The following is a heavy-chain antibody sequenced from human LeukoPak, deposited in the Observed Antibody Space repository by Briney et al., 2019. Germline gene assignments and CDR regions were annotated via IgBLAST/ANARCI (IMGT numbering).Heavy chain of an antibody. CDR3: ARKSGVAVAVGAFDI. Sequence: GESLKISGKGSGYSFTSYWIGWVRQMPGKGPEWMGIIYPGDSDTRYSPSFQGQVTISADKSISTAYLQWNSLKASVTSLYYCARKSGVAVAVGAFDIWAQGTMVTVSS. CDR2: IYPGDSDT. V-gene: IGHV5-51*01. CDR1: GYSFTSYW. J-gene: IGHJ3*02. D-gene: IGHD6-19*01.